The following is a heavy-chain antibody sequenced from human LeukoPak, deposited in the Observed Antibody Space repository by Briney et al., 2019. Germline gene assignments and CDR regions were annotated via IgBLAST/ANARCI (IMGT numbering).Heavy chain of an antibody. CDR1: GGSISSYY. D-gene: IGHD3-22*01. V-gene: IGHV4-4*09. CDR3: ARAVTYYYDSSGYAEPYYFDY. CDR2: IYTSGST. Sequence: SETLSLTCTVSGGSISSYYWSWIRQPPGKGLEWIGYIYTSGSTNYNPSLKSRVTTSVATSNNQFSLKLSSATAADTAVYYCARAVTYYYDSSGYAEPYYFDYWGQGPLVTVSS. J-gene: IGHJ4*02.